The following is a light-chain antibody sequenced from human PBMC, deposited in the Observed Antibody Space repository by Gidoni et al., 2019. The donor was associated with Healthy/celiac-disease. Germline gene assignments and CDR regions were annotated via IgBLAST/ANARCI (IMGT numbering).Light chain of an antibody. Sequence: EIVLTQSPATLSFSPGERATLSCRASQSVSSYLAWYQQKPGQAPRLLLYDASNRATGIPARFSGSGSGTDFTLTIISLEPEDFAVYYCQQRSNWPPLTFGGGTKVEIK. CDR2: DAS. J-gene: IGKJ4*01. CDR1: QSVSSY. V-gene: IGKV3-11*01. CDR3: QQRSNWPPLT.